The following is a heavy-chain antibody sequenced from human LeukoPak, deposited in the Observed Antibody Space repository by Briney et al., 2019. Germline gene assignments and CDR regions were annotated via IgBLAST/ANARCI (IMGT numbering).Heavy chain of an antibody. CDR1: GYTFTGYD. J-gene: IGHJ6*03. CDR3: AREVGGGDYYYYYMDV. Sequence: GASVKVSCKASGYTFTGYDMHWVRQAPGQGLEWMGWINPNSGGTNYAQKFQGRVTMTRDTSISTAYMELSRLRSDDTAVYYCAREVGGGDYYYYYMDVWGKGTTVTVSS. CDR2: INPNSGGT. D-gene: IGHD6-19*01. V-gene: IGHV1-2*02.